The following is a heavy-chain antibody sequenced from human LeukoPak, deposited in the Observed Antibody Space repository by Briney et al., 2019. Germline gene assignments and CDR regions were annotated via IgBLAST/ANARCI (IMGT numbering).Heavy chain of an antibody. D-gene: IGHD3-16*02. CDR1: GFSFISYG. J-gene: IGHJ6*03. CDR2: IYVTGT. CDR3: ARHIGGGIEDMDV. Sequence: GSLRLSCGASGFSFISYGMHWVRQAPGKGLEWIGYIYVTGTRYNPYLQSRVTISVDRSRNQFFLKMTSVTAADTAVYYCARHIGGGIEDMDVWGRGTKVTVSS. V-gene: IGHV4-59*08.